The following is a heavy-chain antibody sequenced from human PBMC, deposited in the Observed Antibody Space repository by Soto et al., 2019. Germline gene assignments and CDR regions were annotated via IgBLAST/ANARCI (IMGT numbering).Heavy chain of an antibody. CDR3: ASFPTPTYYDFWSGYYTMGGWFDP. V-gene: IGHV3-48*03. CDR2: ISSSGSTI. D-gene: IGHD3-3*01. Sequence: GLDWVSYISSSGSTIYYADSVKGRFTISRDNAKNSLYLQMNSLRAEDTAVYYCASFPTPTYYDFWSGYYTMGGWFDPWGQGTLVTVSS. J-gene: IGHJ5*02.